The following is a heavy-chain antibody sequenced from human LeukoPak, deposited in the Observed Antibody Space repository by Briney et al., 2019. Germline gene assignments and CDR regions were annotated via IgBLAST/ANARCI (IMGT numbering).Heavy chain of an antibody. Sequence: PGGSLRLSCAASGFTFNNYGMHWVRKAPDKGLEWVAFIRYDGSHKFYADSVKGRFTISTDNSTNTLYLHMNSLRAENTAIYSGAKVGPPERGSTSCFEYWGQGTLVTVSS. CDR1: GFTFNNYG. V-gene: IGHV3-30*02. CDR3: AKVGPPERGSTSCFEY. CDR2: IRYDGSHK. D-gene: IGHD2-2*01. J-gene: IGHJ4*01.